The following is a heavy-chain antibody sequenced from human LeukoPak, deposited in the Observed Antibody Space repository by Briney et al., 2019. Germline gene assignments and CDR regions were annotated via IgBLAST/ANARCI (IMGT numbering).Heavy chain of an antibody. CDR1: GFTFSSYA. CDR3: AKDPGITMVRGVPIENY. V-gene: IGHV3-23*01. CDR2: ISGSGGST. D-gene: IGHD3-10*01. J-gene: IGHJ4*02. Sequence: PGGSLRLSCAASGFTFSSYAMSWVRQAPGKGLEWVSAISGSGGSTYYADSVKGRFTISRDNSKYTLYLQMNSLRAEDTAVYYCAKDPGITMVRGVPIENYWGQGTLVTVSS.